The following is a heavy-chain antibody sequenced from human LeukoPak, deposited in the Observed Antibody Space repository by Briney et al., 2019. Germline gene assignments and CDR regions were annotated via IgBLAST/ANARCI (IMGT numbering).Heavy chain of an antibody. CDR2: INTNTGNP. CDR1: GYRFTSYA. CDR3: ARGLRPGIAAAGTFLDY. V-gene: IGHV7-4-1*02. Sequence: ASVKVSCKASGYRFTSYAMNWVRQAPGQGLEWMGWINTNTGNPTYAQGFTGRFVFSLDTSVSTAYLQISSLKAEDMAVYYCARGLRPGIAAAGTFLDYWGQGTLVTVSS. D-gene: IGHD6-13*01. J-gene: IGHJ4*02.